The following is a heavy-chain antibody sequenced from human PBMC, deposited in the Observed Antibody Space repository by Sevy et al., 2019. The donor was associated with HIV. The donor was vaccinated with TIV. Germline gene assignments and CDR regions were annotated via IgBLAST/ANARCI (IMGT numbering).Heavy chain of an antibody. CDR1: GYTLSELS. D-gene: IGHD3-3*02. CDR3: ATGFPGDYPECGRIRCFTDYFAY. Sequence: ASVKVSCKVSGYTLSELSMHWVRQAPGKGLEWMGGVDPEDGETVYAQKFQGRVTMTEDTSTNTANMELSSLRSEDTAIYYCATGFPGDYPECGRIRCFTDYFAYWVQGALVTVSS. CDR2: VDPEDGET. J-gene: IGHJ4*02. V-gene: IGHV1-24*01.